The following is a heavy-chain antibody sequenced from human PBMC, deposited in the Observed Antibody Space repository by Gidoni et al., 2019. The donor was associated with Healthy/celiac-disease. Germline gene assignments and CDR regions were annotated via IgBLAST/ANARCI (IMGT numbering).Heavy chain of an antibody. D-gene: IGHD4-17*01. Sequence: QVQLQESGPGLVKPSETLSLTCTVSGGSISSYSWSWIRQPPGKGLEWIGYIYYSGSTNYNPSLKSRVTISVDTSKNQFSLKLSSVTAADTAVYYCGRGDVSSWYFDLWGRGTLVTVSS. CDR2: IYYSGST. V-gene: IGHV4-59*01. J-gene: IGHJ2*01. CDR3: GRGDVSSWYFDL. CDR1: GGSISSYS.